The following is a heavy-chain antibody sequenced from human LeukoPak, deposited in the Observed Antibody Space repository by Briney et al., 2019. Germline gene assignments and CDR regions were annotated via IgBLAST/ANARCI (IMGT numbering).Heavy chain of an antibody. Sequence: GASVKVSCKASGYTFTGYYMHWVRQAPGQGLEWMGWINPNSGGTNYAQKFQGRVTMTRNTSISTAYMELSSLRSEDTAVYYCARGTPYYYDSSGYFNQDNWFDPWGQGTLVTVSS. D-gene: IGHD3-22*01. V-gene: IGHV1-2*02. CDR1: GYTFTGYY. CDR2: INPNSGGT. J-gene: IGHJ5*02. CDR3: ARGTPYYYDSSGYFNQDNWFDP.